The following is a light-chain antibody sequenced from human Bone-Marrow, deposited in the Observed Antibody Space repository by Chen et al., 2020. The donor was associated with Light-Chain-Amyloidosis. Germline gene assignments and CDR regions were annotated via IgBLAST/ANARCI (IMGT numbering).Light chain of an antibody. CDR1: SSDVVVYNY. J-gene: IGLJ2*01. CDR3: SSFTRNNALV. Sequence: QSALTQPAPVSGSPRQSITISCLGTSSDVVVYNYVSWNQQHPGKAPKLLIYDVTYRPSGVSNRFYGSKSGNTASLTISGLQAEDEADYYCSSFTRNNALVFGGGTKLTVL. V-gene: IGLV2-14*03. CDR2: DVT.